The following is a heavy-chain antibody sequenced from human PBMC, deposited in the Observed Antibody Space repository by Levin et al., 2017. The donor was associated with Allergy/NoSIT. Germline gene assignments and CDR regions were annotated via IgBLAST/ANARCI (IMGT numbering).Heavy chain of an antibody. D-gene: IGHD3-9*01. CDR1: GFTFSSYG. J-gene: IGHJ4*02. V-gene: IGHV3-30*18. Sequence: GGSLRLSCAASGFTFSSYGMHWVRQAPGKGLEWVAVISYDGSNKYYADSVKGRFTISRDNSKNTLYLQMNSLRAEDTAVYYCAKDHQPTYDILTGYWAFLPDYWGQGTLVTVSS. CDR3: AKDHQPTYDILTGYWAFLPDY. CDR2: ISYDGSNK.